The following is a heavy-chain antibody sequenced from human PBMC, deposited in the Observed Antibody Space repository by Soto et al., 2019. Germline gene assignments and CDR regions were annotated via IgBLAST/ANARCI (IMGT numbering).Heavy chain of an antibody. Sequence: PSETLSLTCTVSGGSISSGGYYWSWIRQHPGKGLEWIGDIYYSGSTNYNPSLKSRVTISVDTSKNQFSLKLTSVTAADTAVYYCARDKITGLFEYWGQGTLVTVCS. J-gene: IGHJ4*02. V-gene: IGHV4-31*03. D-gene: IGHD2-8*02. CDR3: ARDKITGLFEY. CDR1: GGSISSGGYY. CDR2: IYYSGST.